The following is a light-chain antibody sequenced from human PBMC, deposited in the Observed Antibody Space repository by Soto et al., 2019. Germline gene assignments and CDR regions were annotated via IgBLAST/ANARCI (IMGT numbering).Light chain of an antibody. Sequence: EIVLTQSPGTLSLSPGERATLSCRASQSVSSNNLAWYQQRPGQAPRVVIYGASTRATGIPERFSGSGSGTDFTLTISRLEPEDFAVYYCQTYGSSPLTFGQGTKLEI. V-gene: IGKV3-20*01. J-gene: IGKJ2*01. CDR3: QTYGSSPLT. CDR1: QSVSSNN. CDR2: GAS.